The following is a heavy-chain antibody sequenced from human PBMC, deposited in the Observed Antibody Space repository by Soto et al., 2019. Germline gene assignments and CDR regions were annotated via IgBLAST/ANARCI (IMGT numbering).Heavy chain of an antibody. CDR2: ISGSGGST. Sequence: GGSLRLSCAASGFTFSSYAMSWVRQAPGKGLEWVSAISGSGGSTYYADSVKGRFTISRDNSKNTLYLQMNSLRAEDTAVYYCAKDLEPGVIVVVVATYGMDGWGQGTTVTISS. CDR3: AKDLEPGVIVVVVATYGMDG. V-gene: IGHV3-23*01. D-gene: IGHD2-15*01. J-gene: IGHJ6*02. CDR1: GFTFSSYA.